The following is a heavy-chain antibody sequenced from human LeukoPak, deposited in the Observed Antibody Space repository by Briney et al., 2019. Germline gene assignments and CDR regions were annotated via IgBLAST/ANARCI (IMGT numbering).Heavy chain of an antibody. CDR3: ARDRTVTDPDAFDI. Sequence: SETLSLTCTVSGGSISSYYWSWIRQPPGKGLEWIGYIYYSGSTNYNPSLKSRVTISVDKSKNQFSLKLSSVTAAGTAVYYCARDRTVTDPDAFDIWGQGTMVTVSS. D-gene: IGHD1/OR15-1a*01. J-gene: IGHJ3*02. CDR2: IYYSGST. CDR1: GGSISSYY. V-gene: IGHV4-59*12.